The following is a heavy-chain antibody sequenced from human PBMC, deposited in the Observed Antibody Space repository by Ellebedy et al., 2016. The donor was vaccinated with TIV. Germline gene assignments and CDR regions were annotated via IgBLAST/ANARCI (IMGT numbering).Heavy chain of an antibody. J-gene: IGHJ4*02. Sequence: GESLKISXEASGFTFTDYYMSWIRQAPGKGLEWVANIKQDGSEKYYVDSVKGRFTISRDNAKNSLYLQMNSLRAEDTAVYYCARDRRTWIQLWADRGYFDYWGQGTLVTVSS. CDR2: IKQDGSEK. V-gene: IGHV3-7*01. CDR1: GFTFTDYY. CDR3: ARDRRTWIQLWADRGYFDY. D-gene: IGHD5-18*01.